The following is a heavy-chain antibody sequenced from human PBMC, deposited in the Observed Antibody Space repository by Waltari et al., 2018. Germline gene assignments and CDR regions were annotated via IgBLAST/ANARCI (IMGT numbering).Heavy chain of an antibody. Sequence: EVQLVQSGAEVKKAGEPLKISCHINGYSFVNYWLAWVRQMPGKGLEWRGIIFPGYSSTFYSPSFQGQVTISADKSTSTAYLQWSSLKDSDTAVYYCARRSAVPASGGAFDIWGQGTKVTVSP. CDR1: GYSFVNYW. J-gene: IGHJ3*02. CDR2: IFPGYSST. V-gene: IGHV5-51*01. CDR3: ARRSAVPASGGAFDI. D-gene: IGHD6-19*01.